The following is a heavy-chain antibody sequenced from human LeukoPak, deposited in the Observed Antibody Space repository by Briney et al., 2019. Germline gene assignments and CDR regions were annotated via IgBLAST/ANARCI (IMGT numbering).Heavy chain of an antibody. D-gene: IGHD2-8*01. Sequence: GASVKVSCKASGYTFTRWNFSWVPQAPGQGLEWMGWISTYNGDTKYAQKFQGRVTMTTDTSTSTAYMEVRSLTSDDTAVYNCARDLEWVFDLWGRGTLVTVSS. J-gene: IGHJ2*01. CDR2: ISTYNGDT. CDR1: GYTFTRWN. V-gene: IGHV1-18*01. CDR3: ARDLEWVFDL.